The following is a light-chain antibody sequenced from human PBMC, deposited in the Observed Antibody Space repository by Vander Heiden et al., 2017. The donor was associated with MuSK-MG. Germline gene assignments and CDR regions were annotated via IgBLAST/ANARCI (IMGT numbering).Light chain of an antibody. Sequence: EIVMTQSPATLSVFPGERVTLSCRASQSVGSNLAWYQQRPGQAPRLLLYGASTRATGTTARFSGSGFGTEFSLTISSLESEDFEVYYCQKYIAGHPGYTFGQGTKLQIK. V-gene: IGKV3-15*01. CDR3: QKYIAGHPGYT. CDR1: QSVGSN. CDR2: GAS. J-gene: IGKJ2*01.